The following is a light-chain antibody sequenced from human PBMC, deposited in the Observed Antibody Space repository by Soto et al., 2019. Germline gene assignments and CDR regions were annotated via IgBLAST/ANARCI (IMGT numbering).Light chain of an antibody. Sequence: QSALTQPASVSGSPGQSITISCTGTSSDVGAYNYVSWYQQQSGKAPKLMIHEVSNRPSGVSNRFSGSKSGNTASLTISGLQAEDEADYYCSSYTSRSTLVFGTGTKVTVL. V-gene: IGLV2-14*01. CDR3: SSYTSRSTLV. CDR1: SSDVGAYNY. CDR2: EVS. J-gene: IGLJ1*01.